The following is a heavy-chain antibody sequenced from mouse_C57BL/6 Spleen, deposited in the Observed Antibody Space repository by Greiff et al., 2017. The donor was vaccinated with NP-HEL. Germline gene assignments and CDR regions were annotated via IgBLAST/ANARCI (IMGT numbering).Heavy chain of an antibody. CDR2: IYPGDGDT. D-gene: IGHD1-1*01. CDR1: GYAFSSSW. Sequence: VQLQQSGPELVKPGASVKISCKASGYAFSSSWMNWVKQRPGKGLEWIGRIYPGDGDTNYNGKFKGKATLTADKSSSTAYMQLSSLTSEDSAVYVCASLRDYYGSSPGWFAYWGQGTLVTVSA. CDR3: ASLRDYYGSSPGWFAY. V-gene: IGHV1-82*01. J-gene: IGHJ3*01.